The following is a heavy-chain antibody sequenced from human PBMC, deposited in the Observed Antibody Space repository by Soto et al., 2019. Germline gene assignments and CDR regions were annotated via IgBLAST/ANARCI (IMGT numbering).Heavy chain of an antibody. CDR3: ERVDTAMDYYYYGMDV. J-gene: IGHJ6*02. CDR2: ISSSSSYI. D-gene: IGHD5-18*01. CDR1: GFTFSSYS. Sequence: EVQLVESGGGLVKPGGSLRLSCAASGFTFSSYSMNWVRQAPGKGLEWVSSISSSSSYIYYADSVKGRFTISRDNAKNSLHLQMNSLTAEDTAVYYCERVDTAMDYYYYGMDVWSQGTTVTVSS. V-gene: IGHV3-21*01.